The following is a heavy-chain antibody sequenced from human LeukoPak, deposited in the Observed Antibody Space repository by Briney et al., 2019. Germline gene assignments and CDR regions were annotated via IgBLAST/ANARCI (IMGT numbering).Heavy chain of an antibody. J-gene: IGHJ3*02. CDR1: GGSISSTNW. D-gene: IGHD3-22*01. CDR2: IYHSGNT. Sequence: SGTLSLTCAVSGGSISSTNWWSWVRQPPGKGLEWIGEIYHSGNTNYNPSLKSRVTISVDTSKNQFSLKLSSVTAADTAVYFCARGPYSYDSSGAFDIWGQGTMVTVSS. CDR3: ARGPYSYDSSGAFDI. V-gene: IGHV4-4*02.